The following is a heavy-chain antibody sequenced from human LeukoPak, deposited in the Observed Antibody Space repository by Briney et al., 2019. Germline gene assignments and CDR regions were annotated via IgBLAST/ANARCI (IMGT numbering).Heavy chain of an antibody. CDR3: ASLTSYGDYDPPHYYYYYMDV. J-gene: IGHJ6*03. Sequence: GGSLRLSCAASGFTFSSYNMNWVRQAPGKGLEWVSYISSSSSTIYYADSVKGRFTISRDNAKNSLYLQMNSLRAEDTAVYYCASLTSYGDYDPPHYYYYYMDVWGKGTTVTVSS. V-gene: IGHV3-48*01. CDR2: ISSSSSTI. CDR1: GFTFSSYN. D-gene: IGHD4-17*01.